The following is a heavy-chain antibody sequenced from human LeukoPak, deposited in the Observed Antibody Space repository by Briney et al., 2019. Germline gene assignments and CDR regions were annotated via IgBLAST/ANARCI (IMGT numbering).Heavy chain of an antibody. CDR2: IYPGDSDT. CDR1: GYSFPNYW. Sequence: GESLKISCKGSGYSFPNYWIAWVRQMPGKGLEWMGIIYPGDSDTRYSPSFQGQVTISADKSISTAYLQWSSLKASDTAMYYCATTGNDGDYGYYYYGMDVWGQGTTVTVSS. CDR3: ATTGNDGDYGYYYYGMDV. J-gene: IGHJ6*02. D-gene: IGHD4-17*01. V-gene: IGHV5-51*03.